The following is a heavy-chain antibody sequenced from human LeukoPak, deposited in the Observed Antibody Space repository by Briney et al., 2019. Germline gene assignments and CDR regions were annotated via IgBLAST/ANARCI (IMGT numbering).Heavy chain of an antibody. CDR3: ARGRSGWSFEFDF. D-gene: IGHD6-19*01. CDR2: IYHSGST. J-gene: IGHJ4*02. V-gene: IGHV4-59*01. CDR1: GGSIGTYY. Sequence: SETLSPTCTVSGGSIGTYYWSWIRLPPGNGLEWIGYIYHSGSTNYNPSLKSRVTISVDRSKNQFSLKLTSVTAADTAVYYCARGRSGWSFEFDFWGQGTLVTVSS.